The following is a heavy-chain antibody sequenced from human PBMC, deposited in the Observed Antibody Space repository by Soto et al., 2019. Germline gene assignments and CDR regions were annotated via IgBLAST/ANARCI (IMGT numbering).Heavy chain of an antibody. CDR2: ISAYNGNT. J-gene: IGHJ4*02. CDR1: GYTFTSYG. V-gene: IGHV1-18*01. CDR3: ARMYCYDSSGSFDY. Sequence: GASVKVSCKASGYTFTSYGISWVRQAPGQGLEWMGWISAYNGNTNYAQKLQGRVTMTTDTSTSTAYMELRSLRSDDTAVYYCARMYCYDSSGSFDYWGQGTLVTVSS. D-gene: IGHD3-22*01.